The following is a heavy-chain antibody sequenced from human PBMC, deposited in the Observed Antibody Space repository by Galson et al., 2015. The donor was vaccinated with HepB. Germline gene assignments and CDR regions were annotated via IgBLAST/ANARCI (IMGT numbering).Heavy chain of an antibody. D-gene: IGHD3-22*01. V-gene: IGHV1-18*04. Sequence: SVKVSCKASGYTFTSYGISWVRQAPGQGLEWMGWISAYNGNTNYAQKLQGRVTMTTDTSTSTAYMELRSLRSDDTAVYYCARDYYYDSSGYYYDYWGQGTLVTVSS. CDR1: GYTFTSYG. CDR3: ARDYYYDSSGYYYDY. J-gene: IGHJ4*02. CDR2: ISAYNGNT.